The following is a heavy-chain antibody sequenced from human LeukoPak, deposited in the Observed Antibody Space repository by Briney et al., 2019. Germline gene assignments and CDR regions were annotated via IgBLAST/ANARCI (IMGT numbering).Heavy chain of an antibody. D-gene: IGHD4-17*01. Sequence: GGSLRLSCSASGFSFNNYAMHWVRQAPGKGLEWVSSISSGSGYIYYADSVKGRFIISRDNAKNSLYLQMNSLRAEDTAVYYCARGYGDYGKYYFDSWGQGALVTVSS. CDR3: ARGYGDYGKYYFDS. J-gene: IGHJ4*02. CDR2: ISSGSGYI. V-gene: IGHV3-21*01. CDR1: GFSFNNYA.